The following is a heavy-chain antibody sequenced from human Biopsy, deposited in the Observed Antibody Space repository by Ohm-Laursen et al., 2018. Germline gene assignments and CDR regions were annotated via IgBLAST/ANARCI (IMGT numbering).Heavy chain of an antibody. V-gene: IGHV3-66*01. J-gene: IGHJ4*02. CDR2: IHGSGRT. CDR3: AGAGGHSF. Sequence: SLRLSCTASGFTFSDYNMHWVRQAPGKGLEWVSMIHGSGRTDYADSVKGRFTVSRDNSKDTVYLRMNALRVDDTAMYYCAGAGGHSFWGQGALVTVSS. CDR1: GFTFSDYN. D-gene: IGHD3-16*01.